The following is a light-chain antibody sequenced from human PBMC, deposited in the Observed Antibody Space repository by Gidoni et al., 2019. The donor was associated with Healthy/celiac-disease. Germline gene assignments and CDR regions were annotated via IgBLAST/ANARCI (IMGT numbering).Light chain of an antibody. Sequence: QSVLTQPPSVSGAPGQTVTISCTGSFSNIVAGYAVHWYQQIPGTAPKLLIFDNNHRPSGVPDRFSGSKSGPSASLAIIGLQTEDEADYYCQSFDNSLSSSVVFGGGTRLTVL. CDR2: DNN. CDR1: FSNIVAGYA. J-gene: IGLJ2*01. V-gene: IGLV1-40*01. CDR3: QSFDNSLSSSVV.